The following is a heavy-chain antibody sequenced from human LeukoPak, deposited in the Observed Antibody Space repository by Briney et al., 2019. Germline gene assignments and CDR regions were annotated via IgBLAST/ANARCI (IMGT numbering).Heavy chain of an antibody. CDR3: ARNKGRYGSRRVHFDP. CDR1: GGSISSYY. V-gene: IGHV4-38-2*02. J-gene: IGHJ5*02. Sequence: PSETLSLTCTVSGGSISSYYWGWIRQPPGKGLEWIGSIYHSGSIYYNPSLKSRVTISVDTSKNQLSLKLSSVTAADTAVYYCARNKGRYGSRRVHFDPWGQGTLVTVSS. CDR2: IYHSGSI. D-gene: IGHD3-10*01.